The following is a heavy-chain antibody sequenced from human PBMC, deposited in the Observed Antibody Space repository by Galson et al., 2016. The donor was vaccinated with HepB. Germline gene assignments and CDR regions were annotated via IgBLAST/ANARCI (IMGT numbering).Heavy chain of an antibody. Sequence: SETLSLTCTVSGDSISSYYWSWIRQPPGKGLEWIGYIYYTVSTNYNPSLKSRVTMSVDTSKNQFSLGLSSVTAADTAVYYCARVRGYCTNTSCSGRNWFDPWGQGTLVIVSS. V-gene: IGHV4-59*01. CDR2: IYYTVST. CDR3: ARVRGYCTNTSCSGRNWFDP. J-gene: IGHJ5*02. D-gene: IGHD2-8*01. CDR1: GDSISSYY.